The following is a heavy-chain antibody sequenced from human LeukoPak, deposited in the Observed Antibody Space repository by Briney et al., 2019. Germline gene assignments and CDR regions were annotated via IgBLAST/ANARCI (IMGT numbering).Heavy chain of an antibody. V-gene: IGHV5-51*01. D-gene: IGHD6-19*01. CDR3: ARREGGWYLDY. Sequence: GEALMISFQGSGCSFSNYWIGRVRHKAGKGVEWMVLFFPGDSGTRYSPSFQSQLTISADNYINTSFLQWSSLKASDTAVYYCARREGGWYLDYWGQRTLLTVSS. CDR2: FFPGDSGT. CDR1: GCSFSNYW. J-gene: IGHJ4*02.